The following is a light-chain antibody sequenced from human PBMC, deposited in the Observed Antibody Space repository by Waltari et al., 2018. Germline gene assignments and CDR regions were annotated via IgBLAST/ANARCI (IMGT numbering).Light chain of an antibody. V-gene: IGKV3-20*01. CDR3: QQYSSLPLT. J-gene: IGKJ3*01. CDR1: QSVSSSS. CDR2: GAS. Sequence: EIVLTQSPGTLSLSPGERATLSSRASQSVSSSSLAWYQQKPGQAPRLLIYGASSRATGIPDRFSGSGSGTDFSLTISRLEPEDFAVYYCQQYSSLPLTFGPGTKVDLK.